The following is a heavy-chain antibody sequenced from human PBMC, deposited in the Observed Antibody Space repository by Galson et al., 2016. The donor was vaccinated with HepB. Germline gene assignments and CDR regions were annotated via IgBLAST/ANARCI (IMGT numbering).Heavy chain of an antibody. Sequence: CAISGDSVSSHSAAWTWIRQSPLRGLEWLGRTYYRSKCYNDYAVSVKSRISIHPDTSKNQFSLQLNSVTPEDTAVYYCARVRCSTFRCQNWFDPWGQGTLVTVSS. CDR3: ARVRCSTFRCQNWFDP. J-gene: IGHJ5*02. CDR1: GDSVSSHSAA. D-gene: IGHD2/OR15-2a*01. V-gene: IGHV6-1*01. CDR2: TYYRSKCYN.